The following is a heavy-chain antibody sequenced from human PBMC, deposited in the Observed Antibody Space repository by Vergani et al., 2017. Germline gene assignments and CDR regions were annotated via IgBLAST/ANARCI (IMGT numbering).Heavy chain of an antibody. J-gene: IGHJ3*02. Sequence: QVQLVQSGAEVKKPGASVKVSCKASGYTFTGYYMHWVRQAPGQGLEWMGWINPNSGGTNYAQKFQGRVTMTRDTSISTAYMELSRLRSDDTAVYYCARIPGGVGATFILAFEIWGQGTMVTVSS. CDR2: INPNSGGT. CDR3: ARIPGGVGATFILAFEI. D-gene: IGHD1-26*01. CDR1: GYTFTGYY. V-gene: IGHV1-2*02.